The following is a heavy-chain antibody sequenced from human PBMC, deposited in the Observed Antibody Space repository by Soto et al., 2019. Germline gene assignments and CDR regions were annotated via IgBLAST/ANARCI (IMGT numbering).Heavy chain of an antibody. CDR1: GYTFTSYG. Sequence: GASVKVSCKASGYTFTSYGIRWVRQAPGQGLEWMGWISAYNGNTNYAQKLQGRVTMTTDTSTSTAYMELRSLRSDDTAVYYCAREGSGYGFAEYFQHWGQGTLVTVSS. CDR3: AREGSGYGFAEYFQH. J-gene: IGHJ1*01. D-gene: IGHD3-22*01. CDR2: ISAYNGNT. V-gene: IGHV1-18*01.